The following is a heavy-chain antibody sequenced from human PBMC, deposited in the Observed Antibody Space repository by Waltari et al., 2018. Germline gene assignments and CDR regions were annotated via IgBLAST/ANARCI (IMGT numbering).Heavy chain of an antibody. CDR2: TNPNSGNT. J-gene: IGHJ4*02. Sequence: QVQLVQSGAEVKKPGASVKVSCKASGYSFTNFDINWVRQATGKGLEWMGWTNPNSGNTGYAEKFQDRVTMTSNISISSAYVELRSLRSEDTAVYYCARKTSRTIEYWGQGTLVTVSS. D-gene: IGHD2-2*01. CDR3: ARKTSRTIEY. V-gene: IGHV1-8*01. CDR1: GYSFTNFD.